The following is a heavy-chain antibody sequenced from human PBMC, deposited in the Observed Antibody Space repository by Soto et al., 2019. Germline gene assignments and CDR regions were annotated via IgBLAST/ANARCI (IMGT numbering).Heavy chain of an antibody. J-gene: IGHJ4*02. Sequence: QVQLVESGGGVVQPGRSLRLSCVASGFTFSGYGMHWVRQAPGKGLAWVAIIRYDGSNIYYADSVRGRFAISRDNSKNTLFIQMDSRGAEVTAVDYCARDGVGGTAFWRYLDYWGQGALVTVSS. V-gene: IGHV3-33*01. CDR2: IRYDGSNI. D-gene: IGHD2-15*01. CDR3: ARDGVGGTAFWRYLDY. CDR1: GFTFSGYG.